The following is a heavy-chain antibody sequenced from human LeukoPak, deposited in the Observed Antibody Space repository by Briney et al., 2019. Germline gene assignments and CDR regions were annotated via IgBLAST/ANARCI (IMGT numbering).Heavy chain of an antibody. Sequence: SETLSLTCTVSGGSISSYYWSWIRQPPGKGLEWIGYIYYSGSTNYNPSLKSRVTISVDTSKSQFSLKLSSVTAADTAVYYRARDLGGDPYSGSWYNWFDPWGQGTLVTVSS. CDR3: ARDLGGDPYSGSWYNWFDP. CDR2: IYYSGST. V-gene: IGHV4-59*01. CDR1: GGSISSYY. J-gene: IGHJ5*02. D-gene: IGHD1-26*01.